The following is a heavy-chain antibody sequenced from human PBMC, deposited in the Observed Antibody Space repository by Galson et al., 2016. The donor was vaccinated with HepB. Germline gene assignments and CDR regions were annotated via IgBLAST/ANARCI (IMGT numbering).Heavy chain of an antibody. CDR1: GFSLSTYGVC. Sequence: PALVKPTQTLTLTCTFSGFSLSTYGVCVGWVRQAPGKALEWLALIDWDDDKYYNTFLQTRLSISKGTSKNQVVLTMTRMDPVDSGTFYCVRMSGGYSCLNPFDTWGQGTRVTVSS. J-gene: IGHJ3*02. D-gene: IGHD5-12*01. CDR2: IDWDDDK. V-gene: IGHV2-70*13. CDR3: VRMSGGYSCLNPFDT.